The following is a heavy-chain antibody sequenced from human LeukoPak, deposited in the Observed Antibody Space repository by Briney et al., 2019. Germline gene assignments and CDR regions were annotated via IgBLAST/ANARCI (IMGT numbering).Heavy chain of an antibody. D-gene: IGHD2-2*01. J-gene: IGHJ6*02. CDR1: GYTFTSYY. Sequence: ASVKVSCKASGYTFTSYYIHWVRQAPGQGLEWMGIINPSGGSTSYAQNFQGRVTMTRDTSTSTVYMELSSLRSEATAVYYCARTRGVPGPYGMDVWGQGTTVTVSS. V-gene: IGHV1-46*01. CDR2: INPSGGST. CDR3: ARTRGVPGPYGMDV.